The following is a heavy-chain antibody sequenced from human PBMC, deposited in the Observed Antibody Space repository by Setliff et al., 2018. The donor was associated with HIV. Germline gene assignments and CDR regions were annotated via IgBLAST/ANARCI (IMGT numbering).Heavy chain of an antibody. CDR1: GVSIASYH. Sequence: SLTCSVTGVSIASYHWIWIRQAPGKGLEWIGYVYFSGTTNYNPSLKSRVTISIDPSENRFSLNLSSVTAADTAVYYCARLGGSTITRYFDFWGQGRLVTVSS. D-gene: IGHD5-12*01. V-gene: IGHV4-59*08. J-gene: IGHJ4*02. CDR3: ARLGGSTITRYFDF. CDR2: VYFSGTT.